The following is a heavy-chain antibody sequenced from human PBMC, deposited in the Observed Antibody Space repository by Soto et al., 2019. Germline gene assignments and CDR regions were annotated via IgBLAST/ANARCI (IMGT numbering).Heavy chain of an antibody. J-gene: IGHJ4*02. CDR2: ISAYNGNT. D-gene: IGHD6-6*01. CDR1: GYTFTSYG. V-gene: IGHV1-18*01. CDR3: ARDYSSSPAKGNYFDY. Sequence: QVQLVQSGAEVKKPGASVKVSCKASGYTFTSYGISWVRQAPGQGLEWMGWISAYNGNTNYAQKLQGRVTITADKSTSTAYMELSSLRSEDTAVYYCARDYSSSPAKGNYFDYWGQGTLVTVSS.